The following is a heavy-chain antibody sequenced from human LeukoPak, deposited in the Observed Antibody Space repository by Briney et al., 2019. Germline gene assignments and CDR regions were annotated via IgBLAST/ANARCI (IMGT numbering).Heavy chain of an antibody. D-gene: IGHD3-10*01. CDR3: ARDSGYYYYGMDV. Sequence: SETLSLTCTVSGGSISSGGYYWSWIRQPPGKGLEWIGYIYHSGSTYYNPSLKSRVTISVDTSKNQFSLKLSSVTAADTAVYYCARDSGYYYYGMDVWGQGTTVTVSS. CDR1: GGSISSGGYY. CDR2: IYHSGST. V-gene: IGHV4-61*08. J-gene: IGHJ6*02.